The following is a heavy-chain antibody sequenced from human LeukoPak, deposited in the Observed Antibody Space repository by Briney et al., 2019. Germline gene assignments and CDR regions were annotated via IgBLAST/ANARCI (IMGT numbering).Heavy chain of an antibody. CDR3: VRDKLETSDDFDY. V-gene: IGHV1-2*02. Sequence: GASVKVSCKTSGYTFIDYFIHWVRQAPGQGLEWMGWIDPKSGGTKYAPKSQGRVTMTTDTSSSTGYMELSWLRPDDTAVYFCVRDKLETSDDFDYWGQGTLVTVSS. D-gene: IGHD5-24*01. CDR1: GYTFIDYF. J-gene: IGHJ4*02. CDR2: IDPKSGGT.